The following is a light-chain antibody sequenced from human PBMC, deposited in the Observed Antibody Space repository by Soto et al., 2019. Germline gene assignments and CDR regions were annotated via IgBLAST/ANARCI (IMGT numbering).Light chain of an antibody. Sequence: DIQMTQSPSSLSASVGDRVTITCQASQDISNYLKWYQQKPVKAPELLIYDASNLETGVPSRFSGSGSGTDFISTISSLQPEDIATYYCQQYDNLLTFGQGTRLEIK. CDR2: DAS. V-gene: IGKV1-33*01. CDR3: QQYDNLLT. CDR1: QDISNY. J-gene: IGKJ5*01.